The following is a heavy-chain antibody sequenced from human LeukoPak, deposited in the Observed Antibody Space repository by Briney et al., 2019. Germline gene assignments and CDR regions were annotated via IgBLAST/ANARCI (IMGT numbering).Heavy chain of an antibody. V-gene: IGHV1-2*02. Sequence: ASVKVSCKASGGTFSSYGISWVRQAPGQGLEWMGWIYPKTGGTSYAQKFQGRVTMTRDTSISTAYMELSRLRSDDTAVYYCARDLLFPPYYYYYGMDVWGQGTTVTVSS. J-gene: IGHJ6*02. CDR1: GGTFSSYG. D-gene: IGHD2-21*02. CDR3: ARDLLFPPYYYYYGMDV. CDR2: IYPKTGGT.